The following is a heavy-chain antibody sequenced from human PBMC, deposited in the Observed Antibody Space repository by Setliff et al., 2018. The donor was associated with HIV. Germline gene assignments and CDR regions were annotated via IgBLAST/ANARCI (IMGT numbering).Heavy chain of an antibody. CDR2: INADGGRT. V-gene: IGHV3-23*01. D-gene: IGHD2-21*02. CDR3: ARGDTTPIYPNYMDV. CDR1: GFIFRSRA. Sequence: GSLRLSCAASGFIFRSRAINWVRQAPGKGLEWVSGINADGGRTYYADSVRGRFSISKDNAKNSLYLQMNSLRVEDTAVYYCARGDTTPIYPNYMDVWGKGTTVTVSS. J-gene: IGHJ6*03.